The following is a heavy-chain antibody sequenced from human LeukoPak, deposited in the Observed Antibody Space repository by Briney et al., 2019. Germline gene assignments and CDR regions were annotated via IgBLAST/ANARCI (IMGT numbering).Heavy chain of an antibody. CDR2: INHSGST. J-gene: IGHJ4*02. V-gene: IGHV4-34*01. Sequence: SETLSLTCAVYGGSFSGYYWGWIRQPPGKGLEWIGEINHSGSTNYNPSLKSRVTRSVDTSKNQFSLKLSSVTAADTAVYYCARVVKRLRWFDYWGQGTLVTVSS. D-gene: IGHD4-23*01. CDR3: ARVVKRLRWFDY. CDR1: GGSFSGYY.